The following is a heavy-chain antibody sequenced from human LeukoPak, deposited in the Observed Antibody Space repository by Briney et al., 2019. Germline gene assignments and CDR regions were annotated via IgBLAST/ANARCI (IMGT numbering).Heavy chain of an antibody. CDR1: GFTFSSCW. D-gene: IGHD1-20*01. J-gene: IGHJ3*02. CDR2: INSDGSST. V-gene: IGHV3-74*01. CDR3: ARDGYNLDTFDI. Sequence: GGSLRLSCAASGFTFSSCWMHWVRQAPGKGLVWVSRINSDGSSTSYADSVKGRFTISRDNAKNTLYLQMNSLRAEDTAVYYCARDGYNLDTFDIWGQGTMVTVSS.